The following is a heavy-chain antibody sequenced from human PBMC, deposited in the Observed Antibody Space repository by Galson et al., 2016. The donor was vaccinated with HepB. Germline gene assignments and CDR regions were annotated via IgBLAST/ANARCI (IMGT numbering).Heavy chain of an antibody. V-gene: IGHV5-51*01. CDR2: IFPRDSDT. D-gene: IGHD2-2*01. Sequence: QSGAEVKKPGESLKISCKGSGYTFTNYWIGWVRQMPGKGLEWMGIIFPRDSDTKYSPSFQGRVTLSADKSMNTAYLQWGSLKASDTAIHYCTRPRQSDYSSKEDPDWYVELWGRGTLVIVSS. J-gene: IGHJ2*01. CDR1: GYTFTNYW. CDR3: TRPRQSDYSSKEDPDWYVEL.